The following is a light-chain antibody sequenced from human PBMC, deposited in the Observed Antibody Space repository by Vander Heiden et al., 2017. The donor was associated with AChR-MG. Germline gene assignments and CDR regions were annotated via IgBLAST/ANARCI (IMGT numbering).Light chain of an antibody. CDR3: QAADSSGTGV. CDR1: KLGDKY. V-gene: IGLV3-25*03. Sequence: SYALTQPPSLSVSPGQTARITCSAEKLGDKYAYWYQQKPGQAPVLVIYKDSERPSGIPERFSGSSSGTIVTLTISGVQAEDEADYYCQAADSSGTGVFGGGTKLTVL. CDR2: KDS. J-gene: IGLJ3*02.